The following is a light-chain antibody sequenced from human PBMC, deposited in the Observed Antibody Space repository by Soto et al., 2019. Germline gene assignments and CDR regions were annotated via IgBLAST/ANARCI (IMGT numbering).Light chain of an antibody. V-gene: IGKV1-5*03. J-gene: IGKJ1*01. Sequence: DIQMTHSPSTLSGSVGDRFTITCRASQTISSWLAWYQQKPGKAPKLLIYKASTLKSGVPSRFSGSGSGTEFTLTISSLQPDDFATYYCQHYNSYSEAFGRGTKVDIK. CDR2: KAS. CDR3: QHYNSYSEA. CDR1: QTISSW.